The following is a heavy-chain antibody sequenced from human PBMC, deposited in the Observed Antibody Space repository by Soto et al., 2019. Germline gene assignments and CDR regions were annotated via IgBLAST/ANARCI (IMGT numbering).Heavy chain of an antibody. CDR3: NYYYDSSGYQFDY. CDR1: RFTLSNAW. Sequence: GGSIRISCAASRFTLSNAWMFGVRQAPGKGLEWVGRIKSKTHGGTTDHAAPVKGRFTISRDDSKNTLYLQMNSLKIEDTAVYYCNYYYDSSGYQFDYWGQGTLVTV. CDR2: IKSKTHGGTT. V-gene: IGHV3-15*01. D-gene: IGHD3-22*01. J-gene: IGHJ4*02.